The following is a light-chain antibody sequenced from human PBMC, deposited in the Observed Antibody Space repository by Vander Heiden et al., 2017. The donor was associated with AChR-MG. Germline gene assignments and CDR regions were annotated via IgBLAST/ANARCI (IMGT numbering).Light chain of an antibody. V-gene: IGLV2-23*02. CDR1: SSDVGSYNL. CDR2: EVS. J-gene: IGLJ2*01. Sequence: QSALTQPAPVSGSPGQSITISCTGTSSDVGSYNLVSWYQQHPGKAPKLMIYEVSKRPSGVSNRFSGSKSGNTASLTISGLQAEDEADDYCCSYAGSSVGCGGGTKLTGL. CDR3: CSYAGSSVG.